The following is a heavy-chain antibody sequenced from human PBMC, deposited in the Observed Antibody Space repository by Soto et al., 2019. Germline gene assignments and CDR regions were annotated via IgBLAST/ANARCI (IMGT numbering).Heavy chain of an antibody. CDR2: INPISGFT. V-gene: IGHV1-2*02. CDR3: AKDKGARENFDQ. J-gene: IGHJ4*01. CDR1: GYTFTGHY. Sequence: PWASVKVSCKASGYTFTGHYMHWVRQAPGQGLEWMGWINPISGFTNYAQKFQGRVTMTRDTSISTAYMELSRLTSDDTAVYGCAKDKGARENFDQWAQGTPVTVSS.